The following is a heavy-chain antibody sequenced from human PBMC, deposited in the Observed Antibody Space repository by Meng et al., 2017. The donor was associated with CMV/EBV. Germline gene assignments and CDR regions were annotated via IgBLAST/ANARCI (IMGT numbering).Heavy chain of an antibody. Sequence: GSLRLSCVIYGGSFNNYYWNWIRQPPGKGLEWIGEINHSGSTNYNPSLKSRVTVSVDTSKNQFSLRLSSVTAADTAVYYCAIYFYDYAMDVRGQGTTVTVSS. CDR2: INHSGST. CDR1: GGSFNNYY. J-gene: IGHJ6*02. V-gene: IGHV4-34*01. CDR3: AIYFYDYAMDV.